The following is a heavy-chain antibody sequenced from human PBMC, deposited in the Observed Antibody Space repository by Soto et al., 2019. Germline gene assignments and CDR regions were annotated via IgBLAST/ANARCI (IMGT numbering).Heavy chain of an antibody. CDR1: GYTFTSYG. J-gene: IGHJ3*02. CDR3: ARVGVVVVASGAFDI. D-gene: IGHD2-15*01. Sequence: ASVKVSCKASGYTFTSYGISWVRQAPGQGLEWMGWISAYNGNTNYAQKLQGRVTMATDTSTSTAYMELRSLRSDDTAVYYCARVGVVVVASGAFDILGQGTMVTVSS. CDR2: ISAYNGNT. V-gene: IGHV1-18*04.